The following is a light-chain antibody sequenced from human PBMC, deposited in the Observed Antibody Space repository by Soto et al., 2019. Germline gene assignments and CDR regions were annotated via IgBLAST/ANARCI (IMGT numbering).Light chain of an antibody. Sequence: EIVLTQSPGTLSLSPRERATLSCRASQSISSIYLAWYQQKPGQAPRLLIYGACSRATGIPDRFSGSGSGTDFTLTISRLEPEDFAVYYCQQYGSSPGTFGQGTKLEIK. CDR2: GAC. J-gene: IGKJ2*01. V-gene: IGKV3-20*01. CDR3: QQYGSSPGT. CDR1: QSISSIY.